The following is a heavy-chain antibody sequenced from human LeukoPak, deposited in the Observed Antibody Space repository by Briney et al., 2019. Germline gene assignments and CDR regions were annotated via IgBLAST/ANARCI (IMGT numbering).Heavy chain of an antibody. D-gene: IGHD3-9*01. J-gene: IGHJ6*02. CDR3: AREGGYDILTGYYNLTDYYYYGMDV. Sequence: GGSLRLSCAASGFTFSSYSMNWVRQAPGKGLEWVSSISSSSSYIYYADSVKGRFTISRDNAKNSLYLQMNSLRAEDTAVYYCAREGGYDILTGYYNLTDYYYYGMDVWGQGTTVTVSS. V-gene: IGHV3-21*01. CDR1: GFTFSSYS. CDR2: ISSSSSYI.